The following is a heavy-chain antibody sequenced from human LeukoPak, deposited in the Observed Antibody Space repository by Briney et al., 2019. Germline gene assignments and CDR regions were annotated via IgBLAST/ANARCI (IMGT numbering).Heavy chain of an antibody. Sequence: GGSLRLSCAASGFTFDDYAMHWVRQAPGKGLEWVSGISWNSFSIAYADSVKGRFTISRDNAKNSLYLQMNSLRAEDTAVYYCARSYSSSWYDLYYFDSWGQGTLVTVSS. V-gene: IGHV3-9*01. CDR2: ISWNSFSI. CDR3: ARSYSSSWYDLYYFDS. J-gene: IGHJ4*02. CDR1: GFTFDDYA. D-gene: IGHD6-13*01.